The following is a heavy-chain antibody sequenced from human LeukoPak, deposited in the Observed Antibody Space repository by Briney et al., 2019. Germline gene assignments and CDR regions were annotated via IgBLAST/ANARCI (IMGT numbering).Heavy chain of an antibody. CDR3: ARRAGGLARNNWFDP. D-gene: IGHD3-16*01. Sequence: GGSLRLFCAASGFTFSSYWMSWVRQAPGERLGWVANIKQDGSEKYYMDSVKGGFTISRDTAKNSLYLQMNSVRAEDTAVYYCARRAGGLARNNWFDPWGQGTLVAVYS. J-gene: IGHJ5*02. CDR1: GFTFSSYW. CDR2: IKQDGSEK. V-gene: IGHV3-7*03.